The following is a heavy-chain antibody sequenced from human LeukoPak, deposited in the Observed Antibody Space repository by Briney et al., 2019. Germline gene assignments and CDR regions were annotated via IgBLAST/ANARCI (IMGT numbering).Heavy chain of an antibody. CDR1: GFTFSSYW. D-gene: IGHD1-26*01. V-gene: IGHV3-74*01. Sequence: GGSLRLSCAASGFTFSSYWMHWVRQAPGKGLVWVSRINSDGSSTSSADSVKGRFTISRDNAKNTLYLQMNSLRAADTAVYYCARVGGSYPSGPFDYWGQGTLVTVSS. CDR2: INSDGSST. CDR3: ARVGGSYPSGPFDY. J-gene: IGHJ4*02.